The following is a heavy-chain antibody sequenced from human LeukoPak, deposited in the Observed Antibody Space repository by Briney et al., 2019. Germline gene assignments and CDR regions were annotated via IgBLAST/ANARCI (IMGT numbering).Heavy chain of an antibody. Sequence: GGSLRLSCAASGFTFSSYSMNWVRQAPGKGLEWVSYIGSSSSTIYYADSVKGRFTISRDNAKNSLYLQMNSLRAEDTAVYYCARERTYYDFWSGLNYYGMDVWGQGTTVTVSS. CDR3: ARERTYYDFWSGLNYYGMDV. D-gene: IGHD3-3*01. V-gene: IGHV3-48*01. J-gene: IGHJ6*02. CDR2: IGSSSSTI. CDR1: GFTFSSYS.